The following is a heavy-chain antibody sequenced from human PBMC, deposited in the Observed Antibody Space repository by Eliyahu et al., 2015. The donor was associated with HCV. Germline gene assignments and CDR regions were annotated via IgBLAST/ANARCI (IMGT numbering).Heavy chain of an antibody. CDR2: ISSTSSYT. D-gene: IGHD3-10*01. V-gene: IGHV3-11*06. J-gene: IGHJ4*02. CDR3: ARVSYYDSGSSYWFDY. CDR1: GFTFSDYY. Sequence: QVQLVESGGGLVKPGGSLRLSCAASGFTFSDYYMNWIRQAPGKGLEWVSYISSTSSYTNYADSVKGRFTISRDNAKNSLYLQMNSLRAEDTAVYYCARVSYYDSGSSYWFDYWGQGTLVTVSS.